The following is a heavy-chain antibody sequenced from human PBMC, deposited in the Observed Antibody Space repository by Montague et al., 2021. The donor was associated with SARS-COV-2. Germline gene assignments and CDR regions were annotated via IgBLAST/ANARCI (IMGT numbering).Heavy chain of an antibody. D-gene: IGHD3-22*01. V-gene: IGHV4-59*01. Sequence: SETLSLTCTVSGASISGSYWGWVRQPPGKGPEWIGNIYYSGSTHYNPSLKSRVTISVDTSKSKFSLRLTSVAAADTAVYYCVGEGRSSAYAMDYWGQGTLVTVSS. CDR3: VGEGRSSAYAMDY. J-gene: IGHJ4*02. CDR1: GASISGSY. CDR2: IYYSGST.